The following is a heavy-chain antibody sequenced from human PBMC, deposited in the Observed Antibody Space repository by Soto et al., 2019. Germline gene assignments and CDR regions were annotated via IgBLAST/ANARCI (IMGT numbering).Heavy chain of an antibody. D-gene: IGHD3-16*01. J-gene: IGHJ4*02. Sequence: QVQLVQSGAEVKKPGSSVKVSCKASGGTFSSYAISWVRQAPGQGLEWMGGIIPIFGTANYAQKFQGRVTSTADESTSTAYMELSSLRSVDTAVYYGARVRLGEKHWYYFDYWGQGTLVTVSS. CDR2: IIPIFGTA. V-gene: IGHV1-69*01. CDR3: ARVRLGEKHWYYFDY. CDR1: GGTFSSYA.